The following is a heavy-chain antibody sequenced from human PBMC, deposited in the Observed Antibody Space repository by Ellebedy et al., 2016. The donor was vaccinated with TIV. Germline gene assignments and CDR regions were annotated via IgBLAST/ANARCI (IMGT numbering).Heavy chain of an antibody. V-gene: IGHV1-2*02. Sequence: AASVKVSCKASGYTFTGYSMHWVRQAPGQGLEWMGWINPNSGGTNYAQKFQGRVTMTRDTSISTAYMELSRLRSDDTVVYYCARVYGDKAIHFDYWGQGTLVTVSS. CDR1: GYTFTGYS. J-gene: IGHJ4*02. CDR2: INPNSGGT. CDR3: ARVYGDKAIHFDY. D-gene: IGHD4-17*01.